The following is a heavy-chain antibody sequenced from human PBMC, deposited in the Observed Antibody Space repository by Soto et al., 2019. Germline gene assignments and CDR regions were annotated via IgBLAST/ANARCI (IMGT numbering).Heavy chain of an antibody. CDR1: GFTFSSYG. Sequence: GGSLRLSCAASGFTFSSYGMHWVRQAPGKGLEWVAVIWYDGSNKYYADSVKGRFTISRDNSKNTLYLQMNSLRAEDTAVYYCARAHTDIVVVPAAIFRENNWFDPWGQGTLVTVSS. CDR3: ARAHTDIVVVPAAIFRENNWFDP. J-gene: IGHJ5*02. D-gene: IGHD2-2*02. V-gene: IGHV3-33*01. CDR2: IWYDGSNK.